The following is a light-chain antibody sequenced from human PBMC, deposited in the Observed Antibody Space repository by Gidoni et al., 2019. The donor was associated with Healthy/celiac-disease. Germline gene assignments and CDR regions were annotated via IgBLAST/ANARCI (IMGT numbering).Light chain of an antibody. CDR1: QSISSY. CDR3: QQSYSTPRT. Sequence: DIQMTQSPSSLSASVGDRVTITCRASQSISSYLNWYQQKPGKAPKLLIYAASSLQSGVPSRFSGSGSGTDCTLTISSLQPEDFATYYCQQSYSTPRTFGPXTKVDIK. CDR2: AAS. J-gene: IGKJ3*01. V-gene: IGKV1-39*01.